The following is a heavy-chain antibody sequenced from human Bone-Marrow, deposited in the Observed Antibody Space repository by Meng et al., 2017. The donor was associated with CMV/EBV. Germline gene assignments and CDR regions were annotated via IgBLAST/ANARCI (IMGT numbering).Heavy chain of an antibody. Sequence: ASVKVSCKASGCTFSSYAISWVRQAPGQGLEWMGGISPNSVDTNYAQKLQGRVTTTRDTSISTAYMELSRLRSDDTSVYYCARDWYDYGAIRLLTEDWGQGPLVTVSS. V-gene: IGHV1-2*02. CDR1: GCTFSSYA. D-gene: IGHD4-17*01. J-gene: IGHJ4*02. CDR2: ISPNSVDT. CDR3: ARDWYDYGAIRLLTED.